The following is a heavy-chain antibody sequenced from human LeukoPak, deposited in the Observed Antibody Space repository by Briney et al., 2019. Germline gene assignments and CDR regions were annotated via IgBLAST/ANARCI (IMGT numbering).Heavy chain of an antibody. CDR3: ARTREKGGYYYHDAFDI. Sequence: SETLSLTRAVYGGSFSGYYWSWIRQPPGKGLEWIGEINHSGSTNYNPSLKSRVTISVDTSKNQFYLKLSSVTAADTAVYYCARTREKGGYYYHDAFDIWGQGTMVTVSS. V-gene: IGHV4-34*01. D-gene: IGHD3-22*01. CDR1: GGSFSGYY. CDR2: INHSGST. J-gene: IGHJ3*02.